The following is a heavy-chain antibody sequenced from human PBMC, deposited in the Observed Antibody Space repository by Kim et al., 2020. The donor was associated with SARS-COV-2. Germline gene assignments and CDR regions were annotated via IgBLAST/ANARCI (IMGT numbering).Heavy chain of an antibody. V-gene: IGHV3-23*01. CDR2: ISGSATSM. J-gene: IGHJ4*02. CDR1: GFTFRNYP. Sequence: GGSLRLSCVASGFTFRNYPMTWVRQAPGKGLEWVSSISGSATSMYYADSVKGRFTISRDNSKNTLFLQMDSLRAEDTALYYCARHYASGSRYFDYWGQVTLVTVSS. D-gene: IGHD3-16*01. CDR3: ARHYASGSRYFDY.